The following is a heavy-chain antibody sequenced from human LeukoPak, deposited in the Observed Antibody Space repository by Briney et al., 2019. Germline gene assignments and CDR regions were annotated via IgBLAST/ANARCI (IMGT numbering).Heavy chain of an antibody. CDR1: GGSFSGYY. J-gene: IGHJ4*02. CDR3: ARSITMVRGVITDFDY. Sequence: SETLSLTCAVYGGSFSGYYWSWIRQPPGKGLEWIGEINHSGSTYYNPSLKSRVTISVDTSKNQFSLKLSSVTAADTAVYYCARSITMVRGVITDFDYWGQGTLVTVSS. V-gene: IGHV4-34*01. D-gene: IGHD3-10*01. CDR2: INHSGST.